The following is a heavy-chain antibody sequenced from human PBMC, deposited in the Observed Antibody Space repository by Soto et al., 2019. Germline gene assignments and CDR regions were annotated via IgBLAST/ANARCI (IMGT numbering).Heavy chain of an antibody. J-gene: IGHJ4*02. CDR3: AKDLGIAAAGVRIYFDY. CDR2: ISGSGGST. D-gene: IGHD6-13*01. Sequence: GGSLRLSCAASGFTFSSYAMSWVRQAPGKGLEWVSAISGSGGSTYYADSVKGRFTISRDNSKNTLYLQMNGLRAEDTAVYYCAKDLGIAAAGVRIYFDYWGQGTLVTVSS. V-gene: IGHV3-23*01. CDR1: GFTFSSYA.